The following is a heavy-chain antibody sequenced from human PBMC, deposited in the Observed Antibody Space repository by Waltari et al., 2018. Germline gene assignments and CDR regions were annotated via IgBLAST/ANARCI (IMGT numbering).Heavy chain of an antibody. D-gene: IGHD3-22*01. CDR3: AIDNDSSGYFDY. Sequence: QVQLVESGGGWVKPGGSRRLYCAASGFTFSDYYRSWIRQAPGKGLEWVSYISSSGRTIYYADSVKGRFTISRDNAKNSLYLQMNSLRAEDTAVYYCAIDNDSSGYFDYWGQGTLVTVSS. J-gene: IGHJ4*02. CDR1: GFTFSDYY. CDR2: ISSSGRTI. V-gene: IGHV3-11*01.